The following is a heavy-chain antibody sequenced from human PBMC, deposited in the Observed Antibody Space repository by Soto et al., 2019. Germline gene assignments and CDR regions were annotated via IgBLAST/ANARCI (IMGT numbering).Heavy chain of an antibody. J-gene: IGHJ6*02. CDR3: ARGLGGSGSYARYYYYYYGMDV. CDR2: INHSGST. Sequence: SETLSLTCAVYGVSFSGYYWSWIRPPPGKGLEWIGEINHSGSTNYNPSLKSRVTISVDTSKNQFSLKLSSVTAADTAVYYCARGLGGSGSYARYYYYYYGMDVWGQGTTVNVSS. V-gene: IGHV4-34*01. CDR1: GVSFSGYY. D-gene: IGHD3-10*01.